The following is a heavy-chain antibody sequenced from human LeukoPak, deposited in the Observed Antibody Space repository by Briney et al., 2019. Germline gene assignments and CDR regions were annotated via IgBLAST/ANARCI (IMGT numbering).Heavy chain of an antibody. J-gene: IGHJ4*02. CDR3: AKDPNWEGGY. CDR1: GFSFGDSD. D-gene: IGHD1-1*01. Sequence: GGSLRLSCAASGFSFGDSDMNWFRQAPGEGPQWVANINYLGHFTSYADSVKGRFTIARDNSKNMLFLQMDGLRVEDTALYYCAKDPNWEGGYWGQGILVTVSS. CDR2: INYLGHFT. V-gene: IGHV3-23*01.